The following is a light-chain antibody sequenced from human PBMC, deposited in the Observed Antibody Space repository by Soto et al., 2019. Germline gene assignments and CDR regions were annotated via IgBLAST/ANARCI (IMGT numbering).Light chain of an antibody. J-gene: IGKJ4*01. CDR2: AAS. CDR3: QQYTNWPPLT. CDR1: QSVGSA. Sequence: EIVMTQSPATLSVSPGETATLSCRASQSVGSAVAWYQHKPGQAPRLLIVAASIRGTGVPARFSGGGSGTEFTLTISSLQSEDFAVYYCQQYTNWPPLTFGGGTTVEIK. V-gene: IGKV3-15*01.